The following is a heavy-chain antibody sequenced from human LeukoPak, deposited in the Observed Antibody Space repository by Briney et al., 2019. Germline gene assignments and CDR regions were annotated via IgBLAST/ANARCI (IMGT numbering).Heavy chain of an antibody. CDR1: GITLSNYG. J-gene: IGHJ4*02. Sequence: GGSLRLSCAASGITLSNYGMSWVRKAPGKGLEWVAGMSGGGGGTNYADSVKGRFTVSRDNSKNTLYLQMKSLRAEDTAVYFCAKRGVVIRVILVGFYKEAYYFDSWGQGALVTVSS. CDR2: MSGGGGGT. D-gene: IGHD3-22*01. V-gene: IGHV3-23*01. CDR3: AKRGVVIRVILVGFYKEAYYFDS.